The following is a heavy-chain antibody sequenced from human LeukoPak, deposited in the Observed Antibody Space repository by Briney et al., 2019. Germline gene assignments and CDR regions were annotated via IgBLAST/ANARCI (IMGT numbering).Heavy chain of an antibody. CDR1: GGTFSSYA. J-gene: IGHJ4*02. Sequence: SVKVSCKASGGTFSSYAISWVRQAPGQGLEWMGGIIPIFGTANYAQKFQGRVTITTDESTSTAYMELSSLRSEDTAVYYCAREMPPVVTPYFDYWGQGTLVTVSS. CDR2: IIPIFGTA. D-gene: IGHD4-23*01. V-gene: IGHV1-69*05. CDR3: AREMPPVVTPYFDY.